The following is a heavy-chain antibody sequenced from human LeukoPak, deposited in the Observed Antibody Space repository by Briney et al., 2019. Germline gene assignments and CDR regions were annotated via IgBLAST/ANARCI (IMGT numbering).Heavy chain of an antibody. CDR1: GGTFSSYA. D-gene: IGHD3-22*01. V-gene: IGHV1-69*01. Sequence: SVKVSCKASGGTFSSYAISWVRQAPGQGREWMGGIIPIFGTANYAQKFQGRVTITADESTSTAYMELSSLRSEDTAVYYCARGARLIAPSDGWGQGTLVTVSS. CDR2: IIPIFGTA. CDR3: ARGARLIAPSDG. J-gene: IGHJ4*02.